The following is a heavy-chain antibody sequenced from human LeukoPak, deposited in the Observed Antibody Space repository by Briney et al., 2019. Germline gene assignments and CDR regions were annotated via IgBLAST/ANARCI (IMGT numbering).Heavy chain of an antibody. D-gene: IGHD2-8*01. CDR3: TRERGVWGRLDAFDI. CDR2: IRSKAYGGTT. Sequence: GGSLRLSCTASGFTFGDYAMSWVRQAPGKGLEWVGFIRSKAYGGTTEYAASVKGRFTISRDDSKSIAYLQMNSLKTEDTAVYYCTRERGVWGRLDAFDIWGQGTMVTVSS. CDR1: GFTFGDYA. J-gene: IGHJ3*02. V-gene: IGHV3-49*04.